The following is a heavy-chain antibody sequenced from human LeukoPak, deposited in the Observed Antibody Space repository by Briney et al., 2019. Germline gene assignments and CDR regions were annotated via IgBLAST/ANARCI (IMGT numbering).Heavy chain of an antibody. CDR2: IIPIFGTA. CDR3: AGDAGWLQNDAFDI. D-gene: IGHD5-24*01. J-gene: IGHJ3*02. CDR1: GGTFSSYT. V-gene: IGHV1-69*05. Sequence: SVKVSCKASGGTFSSYTISWVRQAPGQGLEWMGGIIPIFGTANYAQKFQGRVTITTDESTSTAYMELSSLRSEDTAVYYCAGDAGWLQNDAFDIWGQGTMVTVSS.